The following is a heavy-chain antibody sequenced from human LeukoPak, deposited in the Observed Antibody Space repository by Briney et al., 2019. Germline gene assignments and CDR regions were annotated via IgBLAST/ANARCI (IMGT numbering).Heavy chain of an antibody. D-gene: IGHD6-13*01. CDR1: GYTFTGYY. CDR2: INPNNGGT. Sequence: GASVTVSCKASGYTFTGYYIYWVRQAPGQGLEWMGWINPNNGGTNYAQRFQGRVTMTRDTSISTAYMEVSSLTSDDTAVYYCARIYSSSWSFDFWGQGTRVTVSS. V-gene: IGHV1-2*02. CDR3: ARIYSSSWSFDF. J-gene: IGHJ5*01.